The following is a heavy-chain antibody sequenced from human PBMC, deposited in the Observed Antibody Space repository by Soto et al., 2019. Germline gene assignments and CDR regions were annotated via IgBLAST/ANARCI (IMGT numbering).Heavy chain of an antibody. CDR1: GGSISSYY. J-gene: IGHJ4*02. Sequence: SETLSLTCTVSGGSISSYYWSWIRQPPGKGLEWIGYIYYSGSTNYNPSLKSRVTISVDTSKNQFSLKLSSVTAADTAVYYCARMYSSSYLDYWGQGTLVTVSS. D-gene: IGHD6-6*01. CDR3: ARMYSSSYLDY. V-gene: IGHV4-59*01. CDR2: IYYSGST.